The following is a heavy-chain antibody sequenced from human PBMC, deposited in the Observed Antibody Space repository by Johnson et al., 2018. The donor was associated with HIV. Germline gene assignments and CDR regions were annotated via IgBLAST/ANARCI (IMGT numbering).Heavy chain of an antibody. CDR1: GFTFSRYG. D-gene: IGHD3-22*01. J-gene: IGHJ3*02. CDR2: IWYDGSNK. CDR3: ARERNMIVVDDDAFDI. Sequence: QMQLVESGGGVVQPGRSLRLSCAASGFTFSRYGMHWVRQAPGKGLEWVAVIWYDGSNKYYADYVKGRFTISRDNSKNTLYLQMNSLEAEDTAVYYCARERNMIVVDDDAFDIWGQGTMVTVSS. V-gene: IGHV3-33*01.